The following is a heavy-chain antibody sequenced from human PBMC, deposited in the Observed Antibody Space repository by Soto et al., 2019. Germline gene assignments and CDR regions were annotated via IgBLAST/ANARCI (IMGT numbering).Heavy chain of an antibody. Sequence: EVQLLESGGGLVQPGGSLRLSCAASGFSFANYAMSWVRQTPGKGLEWVSSISGSGGHLYYTGSVKGRFTISKDNSKNTPYLQMNSLRADDTAVYYCAKGDKFDFWGTFNCFDPWGQGTLVTVSS. CDR2: ISGSGGHL. CDR3: AKGDKFDFWGTFNCFDP. V-gene: IGHV3-23*01. CDR1: GFSFANYA. J-gene: IGHJ5*02. D-gene: IGHD3-3*01.